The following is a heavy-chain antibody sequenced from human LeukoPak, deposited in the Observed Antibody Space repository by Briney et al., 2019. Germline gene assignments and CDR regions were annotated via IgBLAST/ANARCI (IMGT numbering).Heavy chain of an antibody. J-gene: IGHJ4*02. CDR2: IYYSGST. V-gene: IGHV4-59*01. CDR1: GGSISSYY. D-gene: IGHD6-13*01. CDR3: ATDRIAAAGGGGY. Sequence: SETLSLTCTVSGGSISSYYWSWIRQPPGKGLEWIGYIYYSGSTNYNPSLKSRVTISVDTSKNQFSLKLSSVTAADTAVYYCATDRIAAAGGGGYWGQGTLVTVSS.